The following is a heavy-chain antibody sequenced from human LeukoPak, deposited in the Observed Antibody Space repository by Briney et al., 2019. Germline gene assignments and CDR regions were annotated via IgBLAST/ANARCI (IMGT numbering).Heavy chain of an antibody. D-gene: IGHD2-15*01. CDR3: ARDYFSRAALLGYFDL. Sequence: GRSLRLSCAASGFTFSGYPMHWVRQAPGKGLEWVAVISYDGSNKYYADSVKGRFTISRDNSKNTLYLQMNSLRAEDTAVYYCARDYFSRAALLGYFDLWGRGTLVTVSS. CDR1: GFTFSGYP. J-gene: IGHJ2*01. V-gene: IGHV3-30-3*01. CDR2: ISYDGSNK.